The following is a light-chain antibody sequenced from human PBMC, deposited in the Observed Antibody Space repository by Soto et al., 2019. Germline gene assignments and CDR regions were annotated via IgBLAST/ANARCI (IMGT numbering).Light chain of an antibody. V-gene: IGKV1-5*01. J-gene: IGKJ5*01. CDR1: QTISSW. CDR2: DAS. CDR3: QQYNSYPIT. Sequence: DIKITQSSSTLSGSVGDRVTIPCRASQTISSWLAWYQQKPGKAPKLLIYDASNLESGVPSRFSGSGSGTEFTLTISSLQPDDFATYYCQQYNSYPITFGQGTRLEIK.